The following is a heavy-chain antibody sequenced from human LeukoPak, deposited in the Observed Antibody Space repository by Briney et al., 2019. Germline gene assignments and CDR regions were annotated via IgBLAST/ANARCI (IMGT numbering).Heavy chain of an antibody. CDR1: GGSFSGYY. D-gene: IGHD2-8*02. Sequence: SETLSLTCAVYGGSFSGYYWSWIRQPPGKGLEWIGEINHSGSTNYNPSLKSRVTISVDTSKNQFSLKLSSVTAADTAVYYCARTGRSQTVDYWGQGTLVTVSS. CDR3: ARTGRSQTVDY. V-gene: IGHV4-34*01. CDR2: INHSGST. J-gene: IGHJ4*02.